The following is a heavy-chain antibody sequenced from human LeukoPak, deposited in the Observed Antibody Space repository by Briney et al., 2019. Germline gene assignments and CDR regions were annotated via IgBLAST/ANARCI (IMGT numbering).Heavy chain of an antibody. Sequence: PGGSLRLSCAASGFIFSGHVMHWVRQAPGKGLEWVSLISYDGSNKDYADSVKGRFTISRDNAKNSLYLQMNSLRAEDTALYYCAKDNDDSSGFDYWGQGTLVTVSS. V-gene: IGHV3-30-3*01. CDR1: GFIFSGHV. J-gene: IGHJ4*02. D-gene: IGHD3-22*01. CDR3: AKDNDDSSGFDY. CDR2: ISYDGSNK.